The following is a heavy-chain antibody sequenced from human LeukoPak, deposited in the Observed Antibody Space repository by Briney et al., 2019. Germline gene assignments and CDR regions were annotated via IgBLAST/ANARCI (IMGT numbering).Heavy chain of an antibody. CDR1: GGSISSSSYY. V-gene: IGHV4-39*07. J-gene: IGHJ3*02. D-gene: IGHD3-9*01. Sequence: PSETLSLTCTVSGGSISSSSYYWGWIRQPPGKGLEWLGSIYYSGSTYYNPSLKSRVTISVDTSKNQFSLKLSSVTAADTAVYYCARKRPADYDILTGYLRGAFDIWGQGTMVTVSS. CDR2: IYYSGST. CDR3: ARKRPADYDILTGYLRGAFDI.